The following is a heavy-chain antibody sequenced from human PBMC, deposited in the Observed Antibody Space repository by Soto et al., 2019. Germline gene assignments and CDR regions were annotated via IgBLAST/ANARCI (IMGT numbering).Heavy chain of an antibody. Sequence: PGRSLKISCKGSGYSFTSYWIGWVRQMPGKGLEWMGIIYPGDSDTRYSPSFQGQVTISADKSISTAYLQWSSLKASDTAMYYCAKSMAPGNYYYYGMDVWGQGTTVTVSS. CDR2: IYPGDSDT. D-gene: IGHD2-8*01. J-gene: IGHJ6*02. V-gene: IGHV5-51*03. CDR1: GYSFTSYW. CDR3: AKSMAPGNYYYYGMDV.